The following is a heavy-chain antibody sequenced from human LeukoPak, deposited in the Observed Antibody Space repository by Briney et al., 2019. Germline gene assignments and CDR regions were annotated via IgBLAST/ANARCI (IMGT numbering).Heavy chain of an antibody. Sequence: SETLSLTCTVSGGSISSSSYYWGWIRQPPGKGLEWIGSIYYSGSTYYNPSLKSRVTISVDTSKNQFSLKLSSVTAADTAVYYCARRKYYSNSLDYWGQGTLVTVSS. V-gene: IGHV4-39*01. D-gene: IGHD4-11*01. CDR2: IYYSGST. CDR1: GGSISSSSYY. CDR3: ARRKYYSNSLDY. J-gene: IGHJ4*02.